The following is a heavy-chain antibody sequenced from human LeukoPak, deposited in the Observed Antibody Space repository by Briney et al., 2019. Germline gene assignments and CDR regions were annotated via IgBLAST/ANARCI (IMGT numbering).Heavy chain of an antibody. V-gene: IGHV1-69*04. D-gene: IGHD2-15*01. Sequence: GASVKVSCKASGGTFSSYAISWVRQAPGQGLEWMRRIIPILGIANYAQKFQGRVTITADKSTSTAYMELSSLRSEDTAVYYCARDQRIGGGYYYGMDVWGQGTTATVSS. CDR1: GGTFSSYA. CDR3: ARDQRIGGGYYYGMDV. CDR2: IIPILGIA. J-gene: IGHJ6*02.